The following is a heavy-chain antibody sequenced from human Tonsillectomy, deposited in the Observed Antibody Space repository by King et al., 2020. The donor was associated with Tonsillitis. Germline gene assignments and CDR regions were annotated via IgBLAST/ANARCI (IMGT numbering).Heavy chain of an antibody. CDR2: ISSRSNYI. CDR1: GFTFSSYT. CDR3: ARDNYAFWCDYETKPVLAFDI. V-gene: IGHV3-21*01. J-gene: IGHJ3*02. Sequence: VQLVESGGGLVKPGGALRLSCAASGFTFSSYTMNWVRQAPGKGLEWVSSISSRSNYIDYADSVKGRFTISKDKTKNSLFLQFNSLRAEDTAVYYCARDNYAFWCDYETKPVLAFDIWGQGTMVTVSS. D-gene: IGHD3-3*01.